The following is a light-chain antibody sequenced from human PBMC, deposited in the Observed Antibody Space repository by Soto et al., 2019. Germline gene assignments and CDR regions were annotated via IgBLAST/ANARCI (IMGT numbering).Light chain of an antibody. CDR1: QSVSRSL. Sequence: EIVLTQSPGTLSLSPGEGATLSCRASQSVSRSLLAWFQQKPGQAPRLLIHDVSIRATGIPDRFSGSGSGTHFTLSISRLETEDFAVYYCHQYGSSPLTFGQGNKLEIK. CDR2: DVS. CDR3: HQYGSSPLT. J-gene: IGKJ2*01. V-gene: IGKV3-20*01.